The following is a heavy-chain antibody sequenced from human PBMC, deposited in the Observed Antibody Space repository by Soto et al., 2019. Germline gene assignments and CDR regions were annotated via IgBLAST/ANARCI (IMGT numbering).Heavy chain of an antibody. CDR1: GGSISTYH. D-gene: IGHD2-2*01. V-gene: IGHV4-59*01. Sequence: PSETLSLTCTVSGGSISTYHWHWIRQVPGKGLEWIAYVFHGGITNYNPSLKSRVTISVYTSKNQFSLDLSSVTAADTAVYYCAREYQRQIGPSKYYYGMDVWGKGTTFTVAS. J-gene: IGHJ6*04. CDR3: AREYQRQIGPSKYYYGMDV. CDR2: VFHGGIT.